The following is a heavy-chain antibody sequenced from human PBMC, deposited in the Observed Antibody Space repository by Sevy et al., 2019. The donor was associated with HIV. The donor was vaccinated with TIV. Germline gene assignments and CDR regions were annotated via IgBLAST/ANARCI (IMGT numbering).Heavy chain of an antibody. CDR3: ARGGETLWGFDS. CDR1: GGSIRSVNW. V-gene: IGHV4-4*02. Sequence: SETLSLTCAVSGGSIRSVNWWHWVRQPPGKGLEWIGEIYHTGSTNYNPSLKSRVTISVDNSKNQFSLNLRSVTAADTAVYYCARGGETLWGFDSWGQGSLVTVSS. CDR2: IYHTGST. D-gene: IGHD3-16*01. J-gene: IGHJ5*01.